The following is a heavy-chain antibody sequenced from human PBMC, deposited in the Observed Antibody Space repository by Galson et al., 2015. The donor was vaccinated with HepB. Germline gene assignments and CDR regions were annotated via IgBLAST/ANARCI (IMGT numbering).Heavy chain of an antibody. D-gene: IGHD3-22*01. CDR1: GGTFSSYA. J-gene: IGHJ6*02. CDR2: IIPIFGTA. V-gene: IGHV1-69*06. Sequence: SVKVSCKASGGTFSSYAISWVRQAPGQGLEWMGGIIPIFGTANYAQKFQGRVTITADKSTSTAYMELSSLRSEDTAVYYCARVGFRVVVIPYYYGMDVWGQGTTVTVSS. CDR3: ARVGFRVVVIPYYYGMDV.